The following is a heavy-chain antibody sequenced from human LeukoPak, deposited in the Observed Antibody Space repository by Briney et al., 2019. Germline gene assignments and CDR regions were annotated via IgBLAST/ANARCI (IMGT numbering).Heavy chain of an antibody. V-gene: IGHV4-4*07. D-gene: IGHD3-3*01. CDR1: GDSISNYY. CDR3: ARVSGMDYDFWSGFRQQTDAFDI. J-gene: IGHJ3*02. CDR2: IHSRGST. Sequence: SETLSLTCTVSGDSISNYYWNWIRQSAGRGLELIGRIHSRGSTNYNPSLKSRVTISVDTSKNQFSLKLSSVTAADTAVYYCARVSGMDYDFWSGFRQQTDAFDIWGQGTMVTVSS.